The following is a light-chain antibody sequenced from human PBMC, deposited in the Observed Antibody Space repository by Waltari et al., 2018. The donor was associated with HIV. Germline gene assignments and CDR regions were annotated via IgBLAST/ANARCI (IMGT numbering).Light chain of an antibody. CDR2: EVS. CDR1: NSAIGYYNY. Sequence: QFALTQPASVSGSPGQSIPVPCTGTNSAIGYYNYVSCYQQHPGKAPKLIMYEVSNRPSGVSNLFSGSKSGNTASLTISVLQAEDEGDYFCSSLTNSATLAVLFGGGTKLTVL. V-gene: IGLV2-14*01. J-gene: IGLJ3*02. CDR3: SSLTNSATLAVL.